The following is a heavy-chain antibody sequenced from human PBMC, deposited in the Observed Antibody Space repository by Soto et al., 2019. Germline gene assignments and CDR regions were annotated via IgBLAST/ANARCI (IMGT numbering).Heavy chain of an antibody. J-gene: IGHJ4*02. CDR1: GYRFNTYW. Sequence: GESLKISCKGSGYRFNTYWIVWVRQMPWKGLEWMGIIYPDNSDTRYSPSFQGQVTISADKSIGTAYLQWNSLKASDTAMYYCARPGRVDYGDYGANDYWGQGTLVTVSS. D-gene: IGHD4-17*01. CDR2: IYPDNSDT. CDR3: ARPGRVDYGDYGANDY. V-gene: IGHV5-51*01.